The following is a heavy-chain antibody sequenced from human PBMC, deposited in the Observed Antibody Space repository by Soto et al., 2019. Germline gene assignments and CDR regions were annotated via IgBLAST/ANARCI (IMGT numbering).Heavy chain of an antibody. V-gene: IGHV1-69*06. CDR1: GGAFSTYA. J-gene: IGHJ6*02. CDR3: ARELTAGGNFGMDV. D-gene: IGHD3-16*01. Sequence: QVQLVQSGAEVKEPGSSVKVACQASGGAFSTYAISWVRQAPGQGLEWMGGVIPLFGTSNYLPKFQGRVSIAADRSTETFYMELSRLRFDDTAVYFCARELTAGGNFGMDVWGQGITDTVSS. CDR2: VIPLFGTS.